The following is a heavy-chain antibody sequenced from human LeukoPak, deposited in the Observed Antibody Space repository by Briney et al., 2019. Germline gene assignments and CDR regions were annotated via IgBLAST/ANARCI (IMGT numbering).Heavy chain of an antibody. CDR1: GYTFTSYY. CDR3: ARDPCGSGSYYKGVFDY. V-gene: IGHV1-46*01. Sequence: ASVKVSCKASGYTFTSYYMHWVRQAPGQGLEWMGIINPSGGSTSYAQKFQGRVTMTRDTSTSTVYMELSSLRSEDTAVYYCARDPCGSGSYYKGVFDYWGQGTLVTVSS. J-gene: IGHJ4*02. D-gene: IGHD3-10*01. CDR2: INPSGGST.